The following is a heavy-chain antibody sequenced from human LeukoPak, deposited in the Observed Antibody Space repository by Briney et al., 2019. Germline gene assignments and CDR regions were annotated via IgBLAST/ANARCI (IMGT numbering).Heavy chain of an antibody. Sequence: ASVKVSCKASGYTFTDYYVHWVRQGPGQGREWMGWINPNSGGTKYAQKFQGRVTMTRDTSISTAYMEMSRLTSDDTAVYYCAREILAAAGRGYHYDMDVWGQGTTVTVSS. V-gene: IGHV1-2*02. J-gene: IGHJ6*02. CDR3: AREILAAAGRGYHYDMDV. CDR1: GYTFTDYY. D-gene: IGHD6-13*01. CDR2: INPNSGGT.